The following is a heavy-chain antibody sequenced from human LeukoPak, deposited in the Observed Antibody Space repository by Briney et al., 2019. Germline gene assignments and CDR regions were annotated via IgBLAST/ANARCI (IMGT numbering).Heavy chain of an antibody. CDR2: IYSGGST. J-gene: IGHJ4*02. V-gene: IGHV3-66*01. D-gene: IGHD2-15*01. CDR3: AKEVHCSGGNCYPHFDY. Sequence: GGSLRLSCAASGFTVSSNYMSWVRQAPGKGLEWVSVIYSGGSTYYADSVKGRFTISRDNSKNTLYLQMNSLRAEDTAVYYCAKEVHCSGGNCYPHFDYWGQGTLVTVSS. CDR1: GFTVSSNY.